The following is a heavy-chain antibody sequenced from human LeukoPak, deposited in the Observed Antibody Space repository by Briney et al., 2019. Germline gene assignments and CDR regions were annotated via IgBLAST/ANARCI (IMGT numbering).Heavy chain of an antibody. D-gene: IGHD3-3*01. CDR2: IISIFGTA. V-gene: IGHV1-69*13. CDR1: GGTLSSYA. CDR3: ARGVNYDFWSGDKIHQNWFDP. J-gene: IGHJ5*01. Sequence: APVKVSRKASGGTLSSYALSWVRQAPGHGLEWMGGIISIFGTANYAPKSQGRVTITADESTSTAYMELSSLRSEDTAVYYCARGVNYDFWSGDKIHQNWFDPGSQGTLVTVSS.